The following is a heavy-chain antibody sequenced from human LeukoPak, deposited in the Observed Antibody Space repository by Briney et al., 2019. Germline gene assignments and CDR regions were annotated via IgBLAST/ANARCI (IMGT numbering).Heavy chain of an antibody. CDR1: GYSISSGYF. Sequence: PSETLSLTCTVSGYSISSGYFWGWIRQPPEKGLEWIGSFYHSGSPQYNPSLKSRVTISVDTSKNQFSLKLSSVTAADTAVYYCARNYDFWSGYYYWGQGTLVTVSS. J-gene: IGHJ4*02. CDR3: ARNYDFWSGYYY. D-gene: IGHD3-3*01. V-gene: IGHV4-38-2*02. CDR2: FYHSGSP.